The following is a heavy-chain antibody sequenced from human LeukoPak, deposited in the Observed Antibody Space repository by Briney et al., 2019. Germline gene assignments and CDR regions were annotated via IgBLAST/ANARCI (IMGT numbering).Heavy chain of an antibody. CDR3: ARRLGYCSSTSCYIWFDP. J-gene: IGHJ5*02. D-gene: IGHD2-2*02. CDR2: IYPGDSDT. V-gene: IGHV5-51*01. Sequence: GESLKISCKGSGYSFTSYRIGWVRQMPGKGLEWMGNIYPGDSDTRYSPSFQGQVTISADKSISTAYLQWSSLKASDTAMYYCARRLGYCSSTSCYIWFDPWGQGTLVTVSS. CDR1: GYSFTSYR.